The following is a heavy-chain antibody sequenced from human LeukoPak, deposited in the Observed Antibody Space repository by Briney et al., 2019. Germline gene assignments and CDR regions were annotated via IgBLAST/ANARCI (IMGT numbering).Heavy chain of an antibody. Sequence: PGGSLRLSWAASGFTFSSHGMHWVRQAPGKGLEWVSIIWYDGSDEYYADSVKGRFTISRDNSKNTLYLQMNSLRAEDTAVYYCARDGGYHSSGPFDYWGQGTLVTVSS. CDR1: GFTFSSHG. J-gene: IGHJ4*02. CDR2: IWYDGSDE. CDR3: ARDGGYHSSGPFDY. V-gene: IGHV3-33*01. D-gene: IGHD3-22*01.